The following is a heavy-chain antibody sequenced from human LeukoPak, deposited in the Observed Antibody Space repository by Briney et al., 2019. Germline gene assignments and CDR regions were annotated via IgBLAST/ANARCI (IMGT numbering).Heavy chain of an antibody. CDR2: IKRKIDGGTT. Sequence: GGSLRLSCAASGFTFSNAWMNWVRQAPGKGLEWVGRIKRKIDGGTTDYAAPVKGRFTISKDDSKNTLYLQMNSLKAEDTAVYYCTTNTAPDYYGSGSYYNVIWGQGTLVTVSS. D-gene: IGHD3-10*01. V-gene: IGHV3-15*01. CDR3: TTNTAPDYYGSGSYYNVI. CDR1: GFTFSNAW. J-gene: IGHJ4*02.